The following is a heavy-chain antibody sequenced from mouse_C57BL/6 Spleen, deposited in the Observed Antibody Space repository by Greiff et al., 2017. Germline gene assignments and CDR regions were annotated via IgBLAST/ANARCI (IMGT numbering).Heavy chain of an antibody. J-gene: IGHJ3*01. CDR1: GYTFTDYE. D-gene: IGHD2-3*01. CDR2: IDPETGGT. V-gene: IGHV1-15*01. CDR3: TRGGWDSLAY. Sequence: QVQLQQSGAELVRPGASVTLSCKASGYTFTDYEMHWVKQTPVHGLEWIGAIDPETGGTAYNQKFKGKAILTADKSSSTAYMELRSLTSEDSAVYYSTRGGWDSLAYWGQGTLVTVSA.